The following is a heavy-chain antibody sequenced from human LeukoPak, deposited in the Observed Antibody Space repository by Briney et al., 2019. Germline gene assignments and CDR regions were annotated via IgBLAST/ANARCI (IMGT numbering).Heavy chain of an antibody. J-gene: IGHJ4*02. D-gene: IGHD3-9*01. CDR3: ARRLLTGYYEF. CDR1: GFAVSSTY. CDR2: FYSGDTT. V-gene: IGHV3-66*01. Sequence: GGSLRLSCAASGFAVSSTYMSWVRQAPGKGLEWVSVFYSGDTTYYADSVRGRFTISRDNSKNMLYLQMNSLRAEDTAVYYCARRLLTGYYEFWGQGTLVTVSS.